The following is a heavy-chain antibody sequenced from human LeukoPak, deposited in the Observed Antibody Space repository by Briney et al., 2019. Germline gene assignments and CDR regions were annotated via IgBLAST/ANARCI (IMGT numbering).Heavy chain of an antibody. CDR1: GFTFSSYA. D-gene: IGHD2-8*01. CDR3: AKDGDCTNGVCPYYYYGMDV. J-gene: IGHJ6*02. V-gene: IGHV3-23*01. Sequence: PGGSLRLSCAASGFTFSSYAMSCVRQAPGKGLEWVSAISGSGGSTYYADSVKGRFTISRDNSKNTLYLQMNSLRAEDTAVYYCAKDGDCTNGVCPYYYYGMDVWGQGTTVTVSS. CDR2: ISGSGGST.